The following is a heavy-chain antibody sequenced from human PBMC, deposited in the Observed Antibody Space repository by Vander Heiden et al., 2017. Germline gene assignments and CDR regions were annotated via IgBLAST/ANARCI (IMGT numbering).Heavy chain of an antibody. V-gene: IGHV4-61*01. CDR1: GMSGSFY. CDR3: ARSGGAAGGR. J-gene: IGHJ4*02. Sequence: GMSGSFYWSWVRQRPGKGLEWIGYIHDSGSTNYNPSLRSRVTISVDTSKNQISLKLTSVTAADTATYFCARSGGAAGGRWGQGTLVSVSS. D-gene: IGHD2-15*01. CDR2: IHDSGST.